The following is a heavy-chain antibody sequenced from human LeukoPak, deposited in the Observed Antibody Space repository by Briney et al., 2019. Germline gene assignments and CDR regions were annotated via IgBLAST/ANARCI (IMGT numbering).Heavy chain of an antibody. CDR3: ARCLLWFGESIDY. V-gene: IGHV4-39*07. CDR1: GGSISSSSYY. D-gene: IGHD3-10*01. CDR2: IYHSGST. J-gene: IGHJ4*02. Sequence: SETLSLTCTVSGGSISSSSYYWSWIRQPPGKGLVWIGSIYHSGSTYYNPSLKSRVTISVDTSKNQFSLKLSSVTAADTAVYYCARCLLWFGESIDYWGQGTLVTVSS.